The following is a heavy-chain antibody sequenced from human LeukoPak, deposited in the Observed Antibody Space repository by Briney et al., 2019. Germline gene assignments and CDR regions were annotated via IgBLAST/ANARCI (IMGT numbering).Heavy chain of an antibody. CDR3: VKDRGQSIETAGHFGS. J-gene: IGHJ4*02. V-gene: IGHV3-64D*06. CDR2: ISSNGGNT. D-gene: IGHD5-24*01. CDR1: GFTFIYYA. Sequence: GGSLRLSCSASGFTFIYYAMHWVRQAPGKGLEYVSGISSNGGNTYYADSVKGRFTMSRANTNNTLYLQMSSLRVEDTALYYCVKDRGQSIETAGHFGSWGQGTLVTVSS.